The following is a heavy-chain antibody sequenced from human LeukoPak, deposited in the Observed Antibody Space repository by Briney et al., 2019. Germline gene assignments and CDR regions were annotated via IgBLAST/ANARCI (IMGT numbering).Heavy chain of an antibody. D-gene: IGHD4-17*01. CDR3: ANYGDYQYFDY. CDR2: ISYDGTNK. V-gene: IGHV3-30*18. CDR1: GFTFINYG. J-gene: IGHJ4*02. Sequence: GRSLRLSCAASGFTFINYGMHWVRQAPGKGLEWVAVISYDGTNKYYADSVKGRFTISRDNSMNTLYLQMNSLKTDDTAVYYCANYGDYQYFDYWGQGTPVTVSS.